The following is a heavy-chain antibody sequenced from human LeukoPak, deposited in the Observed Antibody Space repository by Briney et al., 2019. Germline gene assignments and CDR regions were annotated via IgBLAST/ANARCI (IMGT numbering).Heavy chain of an antibody. CDR2: ISSSSSYI. Sequence: GGSLRISCAASGFTFSSYSMNWVRQAPGKGLEWVSSISSSSSYIYYADSVKGRFTISRDNAKNSLYLQMNSLRAEDTAVYYCARDSPRSWGAFDYWGQGTLVTVSS. CDR1: GFTFSSYS. D-gene: IGHD3-16*01. CDR3: ARDSPRSWGAFDY. V-gene: IGHV3-21*01. J-gene: IGHJ4*02.